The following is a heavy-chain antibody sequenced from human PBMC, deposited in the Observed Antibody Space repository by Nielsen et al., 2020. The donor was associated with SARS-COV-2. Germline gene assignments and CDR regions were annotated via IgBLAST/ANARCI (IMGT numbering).Heavy chain of an antibody. V-gene: IGHV1-46*01. Sequence: ASVKVSCKASGYTFTSYYMHWVRQAPGQGLEWMGIINPSGGSTSYAQKFQGRVTMTRDTSTSTVYMELSSLRSEDTAVYYCAKDLPTNVVVAATAVTTLRYFDYWGQGTLVTVSS. D-gene: IGHD2-15*01. CDR2: INPSGGST. J-gene: IGHJ4*02. CDR3: AKDLPTNVVVAATAVTTLRYFDY. CDR1: GYTFTSYY.